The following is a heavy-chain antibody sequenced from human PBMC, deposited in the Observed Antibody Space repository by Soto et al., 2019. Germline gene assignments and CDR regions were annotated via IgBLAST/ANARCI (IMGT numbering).Heavy chain of an antibody. CDR3: AHISSWYYFDY. CDR2: IYWDDDK. J-gene: IGHJ4*02. V-gene: IGHV2-5*02. CDR1: GFSLSTSGVG. D-gene: IGHD6-13*01. Sequence: QITLKESGPTLVKPTQTLTLTCTFSGFSLSTSGVGVGWIRQPPGKALEWLGIIYWDDDKRYSPSLRSRLTITKDTSKNQVVLTMTNVDPVDTATYDCAHISSWYYFDYWGQGTLVTVSS.